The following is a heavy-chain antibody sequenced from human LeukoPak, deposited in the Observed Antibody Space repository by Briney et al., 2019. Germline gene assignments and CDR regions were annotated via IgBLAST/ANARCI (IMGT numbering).Heavy chain of an antibody. V-gene: IGHV3-7*02. Sequence: GGSLRLSCAASGFTFSSCWMSWVRQAPGKGLEWVANINQDGSEKYYVDSVKGQFTISRDNAGNSVFLQMNSLRDEDTAVYFCARNLARAYFDYWGQGALVTVSS. CDR2: INQDGSEK. CDR1: GFTFSSCW. CDR3: ARNLARAYFDY. J-gene: IGHJ4*02.